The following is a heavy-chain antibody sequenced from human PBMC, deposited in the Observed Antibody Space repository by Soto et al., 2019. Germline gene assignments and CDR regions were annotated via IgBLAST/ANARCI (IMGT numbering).Heavy chain of an antibody. J-gene: IGHJ3*02. D-gene: IGHD6-6*01. CDR1: GYTFTCYD. CDR2: MNPNSGNT. V-gene: IGHV1-8*01. Sequence: SAVKGSCKASGYTFTCYDINWVRQATVQGLEWMGWMNPNSGNTGYAQKFQGRVTMTRNTSISTAYMELSSLRSEDTAVYYCSRRLSIAARPGFAFDIWGQGKMVPSPQ. CDR3: SRRLSIAARPGFAFDI.